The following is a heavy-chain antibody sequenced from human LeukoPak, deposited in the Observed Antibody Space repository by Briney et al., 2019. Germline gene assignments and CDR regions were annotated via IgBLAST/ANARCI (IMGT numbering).Heavy chain of an antibody. CDR2: IYYTWGT. D-gene: IGHD3-10*01. V-gene: IGHV4-59*12. CDR1: GGSITNYY. Sequence: SETLSLTCTVSGGSITNYYWAWIRQPPGQGLEWIGNIYYTWGTNYNPSLRSRVPISVDPPKNQFALKLNSVSAAAPARAFFAKDGISGSYYYWGQGTLVTVSS. CDR3: AKDGISGSYYY. J-gene: IGHJ4*02.